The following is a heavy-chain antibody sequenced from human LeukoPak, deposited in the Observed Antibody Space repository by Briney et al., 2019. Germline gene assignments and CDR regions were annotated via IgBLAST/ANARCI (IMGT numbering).Heavy chain of an antibody. CDR2: INPNSGGT. V-gene: IGHV1-2*02. D-gene: IGHD2-15*01. J-gene: IGHJ4*02. Sequence: ASVKVSCKASGYTFTGYYMHWVRQAPGQGLEWMGWINPNSGGTNYAQKFQGRVTMTRGTSISTAYMELSRLRSDDTAVYYCARDRGFAVVVAATFTFDYWGQGTLVTVSS. CDR1: GYTFTGYY. CDR3: ARDRGFAVVVAATFTFDY.